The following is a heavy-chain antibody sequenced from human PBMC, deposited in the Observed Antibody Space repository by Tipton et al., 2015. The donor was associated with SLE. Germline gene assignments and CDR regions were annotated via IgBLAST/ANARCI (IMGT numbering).Heavy chain of an antibody. V-gene: IGHV4-38-2*02. Sequence: SLTCTVSGYSISSGYYWGWIRQPPGKGLEWIGSIYHSGSTYYNPSLKSRVTISVDTSKNQFSLKLSSVTAADTAVYYCARVRPPLSIFGVVKGTDYYYMDVWGKGTTVTVSS. J-gene: IGHJ6*03. D-gene: IGHD3-3*01. CDR3: ARVRPPLSIFGVVKGTDYYYMDV. CDR2: IYHSGST. CDR1: GYSISSGYY.